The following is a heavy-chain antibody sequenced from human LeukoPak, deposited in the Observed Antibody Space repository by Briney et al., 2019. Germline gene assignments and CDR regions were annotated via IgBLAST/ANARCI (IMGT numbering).Heavy chain of an antibody. CDR3: ARGVIITMVRGVIIPHWFDP. V-gene: IGHV4-34*01. J-gene: IGHJ5*02. Sequence: PSETLSLTCAVYGGSFSGNYWSWIRQPPGKGLEWIGEINHSGSTNYNPSLKSRVTISVDTSKNQFSLKLSSVTAADTAVYYCARGVIITMVRGVIIPHWFDPWGQGTLVTVSS. D-gene: IGHD3-10*01. CDR1: GGSFSGNY. CDR2: INHSGST.